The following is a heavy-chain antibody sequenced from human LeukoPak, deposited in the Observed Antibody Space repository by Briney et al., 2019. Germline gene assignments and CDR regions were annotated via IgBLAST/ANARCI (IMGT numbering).Heavy chain of an antibody. CDR3: ARFGGYCSSTSCSPAVY. J-gene: IGHJ4*02. Sequence: GASVKVSCKASGYTFTSYGISWVRQAPGQGLEWMGWINPNSGGTNYAQKFQGRVTMTRDTSISTAYMELSRLRSDDTAVYYCARFGGYCSSTSCSPAVYWGQGTLVTVSS. CDR1: GYTFTSYG. V-gene: IGHV1-2*02. CDR2: INPNSGGT. D-gene: IGHD2-2*01.